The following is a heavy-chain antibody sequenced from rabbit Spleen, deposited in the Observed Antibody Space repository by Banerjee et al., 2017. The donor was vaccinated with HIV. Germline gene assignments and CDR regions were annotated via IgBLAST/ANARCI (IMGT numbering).Heavy chain of an antibody. Sequence: EQLEESGGGLVKPEGSLTLTCKASGVSFNDKDVMCWVRQAPGKGLEWIACINTVTGKSVYASWAQGRFIMSRTSSTTVTLQMTSLTAADTATYFCARDTSSSFSSYGMDLWGPGTLVTVS. V-gene: IGHV1S45*01. CDR1: GVSFNDKDV. CDR2: INTVTGKS. D-gene: IGHD1-1*01. CDR3: ARDTSSSFSSYGMDL. J-gene: IGHJ6*01.